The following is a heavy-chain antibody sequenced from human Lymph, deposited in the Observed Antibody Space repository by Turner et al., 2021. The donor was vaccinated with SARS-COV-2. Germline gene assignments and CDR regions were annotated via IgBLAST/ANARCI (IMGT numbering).Heavy chain of an antibody. J-gene: IGHJ4*02. CDR3: ARSRDLQSMVRGVDPFDY. CDR1: GYTFTGYY. D-gene: IGHD3-10*01. CDR2: INPNSGGT. Sequence: QVQLVQSGAEGKKPGASVKVSCKASGYTFTGYYIHWVLQAPGQGLGWMGWINPNSGGTNYAQRFQGRVTMTRDTSLSTAYMQLSRLRSDDTAVYYCARSRDLQSMVRGVDPFDYWGQGTLVTVSS. V-gene: IGHV1-2*02.